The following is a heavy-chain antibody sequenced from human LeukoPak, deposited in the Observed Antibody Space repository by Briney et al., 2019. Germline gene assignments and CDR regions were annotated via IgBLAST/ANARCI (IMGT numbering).Heavy chain of an antibody. D-gene: IGHD3-3*01. CDR1: GYTFTSYG. CDR3: ARGRWVRDYYYGMDV. V-gene: IGHV1-18*01. J-gene: IGHJ6*02. CDR2: ISAYNGNT. Sequence: RASVKVSCKASGYTFTSYGISWVRQAPGQGLEWMGWISAYNGNTNYAQKLQGRVTMTTDTSTSTAYMELRSLRSDDTAVYHCARGRWVRDYYYGMDVWGQGTTVTVSS.